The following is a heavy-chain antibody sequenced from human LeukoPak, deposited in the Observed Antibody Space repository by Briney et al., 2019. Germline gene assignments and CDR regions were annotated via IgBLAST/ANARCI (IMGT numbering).Heavy chain of an antibody. CDR3: ARDLRLYGSGSYYWGQPLDY. V-gene: IGHV1-18*01. CDR1: GYTFTSYG. J-gene: IGHJ4*02. Sequence: ASVKVSCKASGYTFTSYGISWVRQAPGQGLEWMGWISAYNGNTNYAQKLQGRVTMTTDTSTSTAYMELRSLRSDDTAVYYCARDLRLYGSGSYYWGQPLDYGGQGTLVTVSS. CDR2: ISAYNGNT. D-gene: IGHD3-10*01.